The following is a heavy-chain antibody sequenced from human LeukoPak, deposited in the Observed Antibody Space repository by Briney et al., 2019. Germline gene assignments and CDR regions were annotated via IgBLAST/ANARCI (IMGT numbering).Heavy chain of an antibody. V-gene: IGHV3-11*01. Sequence: GGSLRLSCAASGLSVSNKYMNWIRQAPGKGLEWVSYISSSGSTIYYADSVKGRFTISRDNAKNSLYLQMNSLRAEDTAVYYCARDYSGSIGPPGYYFDYGGQGTLVTVSS. D-gene: IGHD6-6*01. CDR1: GLSVSNKY. CDR3: ARDYSGSIGPPGYYFDY. J-gene: IGHJ4*02. CDR2: ISSSGSTI.